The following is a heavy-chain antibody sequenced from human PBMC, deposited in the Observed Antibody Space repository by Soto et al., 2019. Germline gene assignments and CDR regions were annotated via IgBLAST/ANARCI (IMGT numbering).Heavy chain of an antibody. Sequence: VESLTISCNVSGYSFTSYWIVWVLQMPGKGLEWMGMIYAGDSDTRYSPSFQCQVTISADKSISTAYLQWSSLKASDTAMYYCARLSGIQLWSYYFDYWGQGTLVTVSS. D-gene: IGHD5-18*01. V-gene: IGHV5-51*01. J-gene: IGHJ4*02. CDR1: GYSFTSYW. CDR2: IYAGDSDT. CDR3: ARLSGIQLWSYYFDY.